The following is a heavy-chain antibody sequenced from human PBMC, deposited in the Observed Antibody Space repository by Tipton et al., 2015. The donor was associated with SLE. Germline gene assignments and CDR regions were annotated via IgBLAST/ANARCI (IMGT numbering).Heavy chain of an antibody. CDR1: GFTFNNYA. J-gene: IGHJ6*02. V-gene: IGHV3-23*01. CDR3: VKRKGSGWGYSYYYGLDV. Sequence: SLRLSCAASGFTFNNYAVNWVRQAPGKGLEWVSVISGSGDSTYYADSVKGRFTMSRDNSKNTVYLQMNSLRVEDTAQYYCVKRKGSGWGYSYYYGLDVWGQGTTVTVSS. D-gene: IGHD6-19*01. CDR2: ISGSGDST.